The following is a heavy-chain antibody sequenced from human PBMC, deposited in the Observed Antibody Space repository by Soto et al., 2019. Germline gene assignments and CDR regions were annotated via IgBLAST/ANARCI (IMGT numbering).Heavy chain of an antibody. CDR2: IYWDDDK. CDR1: GFSLITSGVG. V-gene: IGHV2-5*02. J-gene: IGHJ4*02. CDR3: AHVSYYYDSSGYSDFDY. Sequence: SGPTLVNPTQTLTLTCTFSGFSLITSGVGVGWIRQPPGKALEWLALIYWDDDKRYSPSLKSRLTITKDTSKNQVVLTMTNMDPVDTATYYCAHVSYYYDSSGYSDFDYWGQGTLVTVAS. D-gene: IGHD3-22*01.